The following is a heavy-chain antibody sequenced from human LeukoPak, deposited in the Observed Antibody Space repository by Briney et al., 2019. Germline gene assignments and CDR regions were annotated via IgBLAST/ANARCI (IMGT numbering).Heavy chain of an antibody. D-gene: IGHD1-26*01. CDR1: GFTFSSYA. Sequence: GGSLRLSCAASGFTFSSYAMSWVRQAPGKGLEWVSAISGSGGSTYYADSVKGRFTISRDNSKNTLYLQMNSLRAEDTAVYYCARAPRVGATSPVDYWGQGTLVTVSS. CDR2: ISGSGGST. J-gene: IGHJ4*02. CDR3: ARAPRVGATSPVDY. V-gene: IGHV3-23*01.